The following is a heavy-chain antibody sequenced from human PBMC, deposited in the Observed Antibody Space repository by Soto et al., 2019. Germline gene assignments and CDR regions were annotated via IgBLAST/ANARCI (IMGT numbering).Heavy chain of an antibody. CDR3: TTDPSVNKYPRQIDY. J-gene: IGHJ4*02. D-gene: IGHD4-17*01. CDR1: GFTFSNAW. CDR2: IKSKTDGGTA. Sequence: SLRLSCAASGFTFSNAWMSWVRQAPGKGLEWVGRIKSKTDGGTADYAAPVKGRFTISRDDSKNTLYLQMNSLKTEDTAVYYCTTDPSVNKYPRQIDYWGQGTLVTVSS. V-gene: IGHV3-15*01.